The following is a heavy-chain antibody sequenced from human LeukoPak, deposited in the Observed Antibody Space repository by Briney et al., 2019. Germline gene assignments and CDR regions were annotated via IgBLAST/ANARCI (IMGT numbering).Heavy chain of an antibody. CDR2: INPTGGST. CDR1: GYTFSTYK. CDR3: ARDSWKWSFDY. D-gene: IGHD1-1*01. V-gene: IGHV1-46*01. Sequence: ASVKVSCKSSGYTFSTYKMHWVRQAPGQGREWMGFINPTGGSTDSAQKFHDRVTMTIDTATTTVYMELSSLTSEDTAVYYCARDSWKWSFDYWGQGTLVTVSS. J-gene: IGHJ4*02.